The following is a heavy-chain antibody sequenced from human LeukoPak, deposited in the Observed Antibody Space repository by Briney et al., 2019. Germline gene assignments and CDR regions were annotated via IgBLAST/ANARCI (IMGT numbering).Heavy chain of an antibody. CDR1: GGSISSNNW. J-gene: IGHJ4*02. Sequence: SGTLSLTCTVSGGSISSNNWWSWVRQSPEKGLEWIAEIYHTGSTNYSPSLKSRVTISVDTSKNQFSLKLRSVTAADTAVYYCARSRGRLAQLDYWGQGTLVTVSS. CDR2: IYHTGST. CDR3: ARSRGRLAQLDY. D-gene: IGHD1-1*01. V-gene: IGHV4-4*02.